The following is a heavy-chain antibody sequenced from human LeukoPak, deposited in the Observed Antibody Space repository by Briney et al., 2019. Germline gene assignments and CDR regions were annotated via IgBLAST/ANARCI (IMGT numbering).Heavy chain of an antibody. CDR3: ARGVNDAFDI. V-gene: IGHV3-21*01. J-gene: IGHJ3*02. CDR1: GFTLSSYS. CDR2: ISSSSSYI. D-gene: IGHD2-8*01. Sequence: GGSLRLSCAASGFTLSSYSMNWVRQAPGKGLEWVSSISSSSSYIYYADSVKGRFTISRDNAKNSLYLQMNSLRAEDTAVYYCARGVNDAFDIWGQGTMVTVSS.